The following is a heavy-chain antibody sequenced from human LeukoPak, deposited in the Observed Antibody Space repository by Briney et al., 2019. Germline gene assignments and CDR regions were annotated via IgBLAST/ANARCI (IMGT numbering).Heavy chain of an antibody. Sequence: SVKVSCKASGGTFSSYAISWVRQAPGQGLEWMGRIIPIFGIANYAQKFQGRVTITADKSTSTAYMELSSLRSEDTAVYYCARDSTPLEGSTRLDYWGQGTLVTVSS. J-gene: IGHJ4*02. V-gene: IGHV1-69*04. CDR1: GGTFSSYA. CDR2: IIPIFGIA. D-gene: IGHD5-24*01. CDR3: ARDSTPLEGSTRLDY.